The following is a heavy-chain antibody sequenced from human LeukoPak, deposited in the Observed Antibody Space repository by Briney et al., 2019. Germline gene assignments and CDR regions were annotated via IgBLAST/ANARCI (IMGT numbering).Heavy chain of an antibody. V-gene: IGHV3-23*01. J-gene: IGHJ6*02. CDR2: ISGSGGST. D-gene: IGHD3-3*01. CDR3: AKDSTTSGSYYGMDV. Sequence: TGGSLRLSCAPSGFAFNNYVMSWVRQAPGKGLGWVSSISGSGGSTYYTDSVKGRFTISRDNSKNTLNLQMNSLRVEDTAVYYCAKDSTTSGSYYGMDVWGQGTTVTVSS. CDR1: GFAFNNYV.